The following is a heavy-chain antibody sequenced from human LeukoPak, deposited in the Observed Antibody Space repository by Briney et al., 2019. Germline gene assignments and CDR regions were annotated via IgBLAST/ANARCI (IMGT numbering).Heavy chain of an antibody. Sequence: GGSLRLSCAASGFTFSSYGMSWVRQVPGKGLEWVLAIGGSGGSTYYADSVKGRFTISRDNSRNTLYLQMNSLRAGDTAVYYCAKSFRSTSLDYWGQGTLVTVSS. J-gene: IGHJ4*02. CDR2: IGGSGGST. CDR3: AKSFRSTSLDY. CDR1: GFTFSSYG. D-gene: IGHD2-2*01. V-gene: IGHV3-23*01.